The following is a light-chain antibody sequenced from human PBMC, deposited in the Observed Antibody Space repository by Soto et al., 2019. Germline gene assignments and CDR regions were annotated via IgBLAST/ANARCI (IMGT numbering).Light chain of an antibody. V-gene: IGKV1-5*03. CDR1: QSISSL. Sequence: DIQMTQSPSTLSASVGDRVTISCRASQSISSLLAWYQQKPGKVPKLLIYQASSLESGVPSRFSGSGSGTEFTLTISSLQPDDFATYYCQHYYIYPWTFGQGTQVEI. CDR2: QAS. J-gene: IGKJ1*01. CDR3: QHYYIYPWT.